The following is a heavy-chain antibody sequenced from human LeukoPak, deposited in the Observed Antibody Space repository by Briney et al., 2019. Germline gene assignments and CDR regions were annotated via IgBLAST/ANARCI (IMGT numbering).Heavy chain of an antibody. J-gene: IGHJ5*02. Sequence: SEALSLTCAVYGGSFSGYYWSWIRRPPGKGLEWIGEINHSGSTNYNPSLKSRVTISVDTSKNQFSLKLSSVTAADTAVYYCARIVVTGSRGNWFDPWGQGTLVTVSS. CDR3: ARIVVTGSRGNWFDP. D-gene: IGHD1-20*01. CDR2: INHSGST. CDR1: GGSFSGYY. V-gene: IGHV4-34*01.